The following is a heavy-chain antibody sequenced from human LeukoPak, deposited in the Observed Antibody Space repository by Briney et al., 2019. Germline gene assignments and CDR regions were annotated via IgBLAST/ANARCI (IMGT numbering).Heavy chain of an antibody. D-gene: IGHD6-19*01. V-gene: IGHV1-2*06. J-gene: IGHJ4*02. CDR1: GYAFTDYY. CDR3: ARGTVTGRGWFRDFDY. Sequence: ASVKVSCKASGYAFTDYYMQWVRQAPGQGLEWMGRINPNSGGTNYAQKFQGRVTMTRDTSINTAYMVLTSLRSDDTALYYSARGTVTGRGWFRDFDYWGQGTLVTVSS. CDR2: INPNSGGT.